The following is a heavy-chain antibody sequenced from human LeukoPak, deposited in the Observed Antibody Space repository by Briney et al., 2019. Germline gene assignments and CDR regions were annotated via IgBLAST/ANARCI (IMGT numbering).Heavy chain of an antibody. CDR2: ISYDGSNK. Sequence: PGRSLRLSCAASGFTFSSYGMHWVRQAPGKGLEWVAVISYDGSNKYYADSVKGRFTISRDNSKNTLYLQMNSLRAEDTAVDYCAKDEQLAFDYWGQGTLVTVSS. V-gene: IGHV3-30*18. D-gene: IGHD6-6*01. CDR3: AKDEQLAFDY. CDR1: GFTFSSYG. J-gene: IGHJ4*02.